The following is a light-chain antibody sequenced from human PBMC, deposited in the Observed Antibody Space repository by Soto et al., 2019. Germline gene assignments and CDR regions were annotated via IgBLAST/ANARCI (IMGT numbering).Light chain of an antibody. Sequence: DVQMTPSPPSLSAFVGVRVTITCLARQGIVPYLAWFQQKPEKVPILLIYATSTLQSGGTSRFNGSGSETDLPLSINHRQPEDVGTYYVQKYYSARRTFGGGTKVDIK. J-gene: IGKJ4*01. V-gene: IGKV1-27*01. CDR2: ATS. CDR1: QGIVPY. CDR3: QKYYSARRT.